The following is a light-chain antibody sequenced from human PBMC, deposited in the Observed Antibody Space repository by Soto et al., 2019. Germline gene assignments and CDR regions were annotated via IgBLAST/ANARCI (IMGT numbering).Light chain of an antibody. CDR1: QDISNY. Sequence: DIQMTQSPSSLSASVGDRVTITCQVSQDISNYLNWYQQKQGKAPKLLIYDASNLETGVPSRFSGSGSGTDLTFTISSLQPEDIATYYCRQYDNLPPYTFCQGTKLESK. CDR2: DAS. CDR3: RQYDNLPPYT. J-gene: IGKJ2*01. V-gene: IGKV1-33*01.